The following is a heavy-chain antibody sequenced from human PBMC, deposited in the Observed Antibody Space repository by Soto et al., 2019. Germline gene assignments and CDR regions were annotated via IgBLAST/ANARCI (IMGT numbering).Heavy chain of an antibody. Sequence: QVQLVESGGGEVQPGRSLRLSCAASGFTFSSYGIHWVRQAPGKGLEWVAVISYDGSKKNYLDSVKGRFTISRDNSKNTMYLEMNSLRAEXTAIYYCAKDTYYHDTSGYYVFDYWGQGTLVTVSS. J-gene: IGHJ4*02. CDR2: ISYDGSKK. CDR1: GFTFSSYG. V-gene: IGHV3-30*18. CDR3: AKDTYYHDTSGYYVFDY. D-gene: IGHD3-22*01.